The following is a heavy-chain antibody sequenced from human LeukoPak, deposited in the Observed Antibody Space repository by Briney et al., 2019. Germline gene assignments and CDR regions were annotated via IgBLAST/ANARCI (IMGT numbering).Heavy chain of an antibody. J-gene: IGHJ4*02. CDR3: ARGGYGDYDVPGY. CDR2: INPNSGGT. Sequence: GASVKVSCKASGYTFNGYYMHWVRQAPGQGLEWMGWINPNSGGTNYAQNFQGRVTMTRDTSISTAYMELSRLRSDDTAVYYCARGGYGDYDVPGYWGQGTLVTVSS. D-gene: IGHD4-17*01. V-gene: IGHV1-2*02. CDR1: GYTFNGYY.